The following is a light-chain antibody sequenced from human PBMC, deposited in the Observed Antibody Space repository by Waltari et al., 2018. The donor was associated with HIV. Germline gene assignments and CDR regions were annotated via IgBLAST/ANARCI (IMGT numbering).Light chain of an antibody. CDR2: DAS. CDR1: QGLRNA. CDR3: QQCRSYPRT. Sequence: AIQLTQSPSSLSASVGDRVTITCRASQGLRNALAWYQQKPGRPPKLLIYDASTLEGGVPSRFSGRMSGTDFNLTISNLQPEDSATYYCQQCRSYPRTFGQGATLEIK. V-gene: IGKV1-13*02. J-gene: IGKJ2*01.